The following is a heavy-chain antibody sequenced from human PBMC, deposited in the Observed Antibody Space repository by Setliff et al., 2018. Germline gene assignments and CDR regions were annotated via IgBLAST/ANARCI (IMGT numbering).Heavy chain of an antibody. V-gene: IGHV4-39*07. J-gene: IGHJ3*02. D-gene: IGHD6-19*01. CDR2: IFHTGAA. CDR3: ARGWGSGWSKEGAFDI. CDR1: GGSISSSSYY. Sequence: SETLSLTCTVSGGSISSSSYYWGWTRQPPGKGLEWIGSIFHTGAAYYNPSLESRFTISVDTSKNQFSLKLSSVTAADTAVYYCARGWGSGWSKEGAFDIWGQGTMVTVSS.